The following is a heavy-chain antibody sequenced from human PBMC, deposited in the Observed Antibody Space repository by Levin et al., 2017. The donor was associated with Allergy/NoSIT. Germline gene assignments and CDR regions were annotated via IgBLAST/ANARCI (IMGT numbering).Heavy chain of an antibody. CDR1: GGSISSYY. D-gene: IGHD4-11*01. CDR3: AREEGSTIVTTTRNAFDV. Sequence: GSLRLSCTVSGGSISSYYWSWIRQPPGKGLEWIGYIYYSGSTKYNPSLKSRVTISIDTTKKQFSLRLSSVTAADTAVYFCAREEGSTIVTTTRNAFDVWGQGTMVTVSS. CDR2: IYYSGST. J-gene: IGHJ3*01. V-gene: IGHV4-59*01.